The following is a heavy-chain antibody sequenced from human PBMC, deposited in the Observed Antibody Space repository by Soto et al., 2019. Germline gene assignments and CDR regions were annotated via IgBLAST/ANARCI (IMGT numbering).Heavy chain of an antibody. CDR1: GFTFSSYG. D-gene: IGHD2-2*01. V-gene: IGHV3-33*01. CDR2: IWYDGSNK. Sequence: QVQLVESGGGVVQPGRSLRLSCAASGFTFSSYGMHWVRQAPGKGLEWVAVIWYDGSNKYYADSVKGRFTISRDNSKTTLYLQMNSLRAEDTAVYYCASVYLVVPHRVIDYWGQGTLVTVSS. J-gene: IGHJ4*02. CDR3: ASVYLVVPHRVIDY.